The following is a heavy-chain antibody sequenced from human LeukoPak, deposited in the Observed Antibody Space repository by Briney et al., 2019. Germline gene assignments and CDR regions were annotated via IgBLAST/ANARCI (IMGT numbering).Heavy chain of an antibody. J-gene: IGHJ4*02. V-gene: IGHV4-4*07. Sequence: SETLSLTCTVSGGSISSYYWSWLRQPAEKGLEWIGRIYTSGSTNYNPSLKSRVTMSLDTSKNQFSLKLSSVTAADTAVYYCAREAVAGNDYWGQGTLVTVSS. CDR3: AREAVAGNDY. CDR1: GGSISSYY. D-gene: IGHD6-19*01. CDR2: IYTSGST.